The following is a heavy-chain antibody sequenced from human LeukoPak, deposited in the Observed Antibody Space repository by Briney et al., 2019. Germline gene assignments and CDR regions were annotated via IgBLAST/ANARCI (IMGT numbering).Heavy chain of an antibody. CDR1: GFTVSSNY. V-gene: IGHV3-66*01. D-gene: IGHD4-23*01. CDR2: IYSSGST. CDR3: ARVSGGNSPTDY. Sequence: GGSLRLSCAASGFTVSSNYMSWVRQAPGQGLEWVSVIYSSGSTYYADSVKGRFTISRDNSKNTLYLQMNSLRAEDTAVYYCARVSGGNSPTDYWGQGTLVTVSS. J-gene: IGHJ4*02.